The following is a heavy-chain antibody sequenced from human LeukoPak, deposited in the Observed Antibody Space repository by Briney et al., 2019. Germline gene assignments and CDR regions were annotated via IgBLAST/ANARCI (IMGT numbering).Heavy chain of an antibody. J-gene: IGHJ4*02. CDR2: ISWNSGSI. Sequence: GGSLRLSCAASGFTFSSYGMHWVRQAPGKGLEWVSVISWNSGSIGYADSVKGRFTISRDNSKNTLYLQMNSLRAEDTAVYYCGSGELFHLLDYWGQGTLVTVSS. CDR3: GSGELFHLLDY. D-gene: IGHD3-10*01. CDR1: GFTFSSYG. V-gene: IGHV3-NL1*01.